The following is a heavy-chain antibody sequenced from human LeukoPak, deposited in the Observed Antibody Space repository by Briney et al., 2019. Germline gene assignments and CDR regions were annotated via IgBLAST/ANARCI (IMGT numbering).Heavy chain of an antibody. V-gene: IGHV4-59*01. CDR2: IYYSGST. D-gene: IGHD3-3*01. CDR3: VRGGPPITIFGVVISWFDP. CDR1: GGSISNYY. J-gene: IGHJ5*02. Sequence: PSETLSLTCTVSGGSISNYYWSWIRQPPGKGLEWIGYIYYSGSTNYNPSLKSRVTISVDTSKNQFSLKLSSVTAADTAVYYCVRGGPPITIFGVVISWFDPWGQGTLVTVSS.